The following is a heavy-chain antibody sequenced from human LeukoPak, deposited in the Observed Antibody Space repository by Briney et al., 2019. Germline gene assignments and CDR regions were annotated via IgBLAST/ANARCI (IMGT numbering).Heavy chain of an antibody. CDR2: INPSGGST. V-gene: IGHV1-46*01. Sequence: ASVKVSCKASGYTFTSYYMHWVRQAPGQGLEWMGIINPSGGSTSYAQKFQGRVTMTRDTSTSTVYMELSSLRSEDTTVYYCASGSCSSTSCSYYFDYWGQGTLVTVSS. D-gene: IGHD2-2*01. CDR3: ASGSCSSTSCSYYFDY. CDR1: GYTFTSYY. J-gene: IGHJ4*02.